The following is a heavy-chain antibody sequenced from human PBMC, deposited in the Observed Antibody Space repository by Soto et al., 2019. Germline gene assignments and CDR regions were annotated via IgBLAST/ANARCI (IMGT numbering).Heavy chain of an antibody. CDR3: AHLYGSVTYQIDNNWFDP. Sequence: QITLKESGPTLVKPTQTLTLTCTFSGFSLSTSGLGVGWFRQPPGKALEWLALIYWNNERRYSPSLKSRLTITKHTSKNQVVLTMTNEDPVDTATYSCAHLYGSVTYQIDNNWFDPWGQGTLVTVSS. V-gene: IGHV2-5*01. CDR2: IYWNNER. J-gene: IGHJ5*02. CDR1: GFSLSTSGLG. D-gene: IGHD3-10*01.